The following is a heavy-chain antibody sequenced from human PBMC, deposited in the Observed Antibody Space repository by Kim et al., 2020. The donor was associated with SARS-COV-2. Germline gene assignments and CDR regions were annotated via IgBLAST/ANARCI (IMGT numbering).Heavy chain of an antibody. CDR1: GFALSDYA. V-gene: IGHV3-30*04. CDR2: ISFDGSNK. D-gene: IGHD2-21*02. Sequence: GGSLRLSCVGSGFALSDYAMHWVRQTPGKGLEWMALISFDGSNKYYADSMTGRFTISRDNSRNTLYLQGNSLTIEDTAVYYCARVPPGELVTAIPYWGQGTLVPVSS. J-gene: IGHJ4*02. CDR3: ARVPPGELVTAIPY.